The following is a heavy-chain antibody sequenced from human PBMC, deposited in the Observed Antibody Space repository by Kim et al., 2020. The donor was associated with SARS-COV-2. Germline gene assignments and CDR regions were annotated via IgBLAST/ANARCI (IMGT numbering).Heavy chain of an antibody. J-gene: IGHJ4*02. Sequence: GGSLRLSCAASGFTYEMYGYDMYGMHWVRQAPGKGLEWVAVIWPQGDIKYYTESVKGRFTISRDNSKSMLYLQMDSLRVEDTAVYYCARHNNEHDWDYWGQGVLVTVSS. V-gene: IGHV3-33*01. D-gene: IGHD3-16*01. CDR1: GFTYEMYGYDMYG. CDR3: ARHNNEHDWDY. CDR2: IWPQGDIK.